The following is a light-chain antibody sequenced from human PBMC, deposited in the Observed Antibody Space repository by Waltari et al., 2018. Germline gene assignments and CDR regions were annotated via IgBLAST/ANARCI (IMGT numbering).Light chain of an antibody. CDR1: KLVSKS. J-gene: IGLJ3*02. Sequence: SYVLTQPPSVSVAPVATARITCGGDKLVSKSVNCFQQRPGQAPVLVISYDHDRPSGIPERFSGSKSGNTATLTIIRVEAGDAADYYCQVWDSSTDHSWVFGGGTRLTVL. CDR3: QVWDSSTDHSWV. CDR2: YDH. V-gene: IGLV3-21*04.